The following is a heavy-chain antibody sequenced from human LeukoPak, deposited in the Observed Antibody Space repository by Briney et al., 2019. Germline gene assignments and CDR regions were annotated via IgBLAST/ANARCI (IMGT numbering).Heavy chain of an antibody. D-gene: IGHD3-22*01. V-gene: IGHV3-23*01. CDR3: ARDSGIYDSSGYYGLSYYGMDV. CDR2: IYGSGART. CDR1: RFTFSNYA. Sequence: QPGGSLRLSCAASRFTFSNYAMSWVRQAPGKGLEWVSSIYGSGARTSYADSVKGRFTISRDNSKNTVYLQMNSLRAEDTAVYYCARDSGIYDSSGYYGLSYYGMDVWGQGTTVTVSS. J-gene: IGHJ6*02.